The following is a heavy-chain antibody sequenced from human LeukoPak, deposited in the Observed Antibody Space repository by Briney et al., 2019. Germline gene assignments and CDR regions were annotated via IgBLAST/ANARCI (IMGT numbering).Heavy chain of an antibody. CDR1: GFTFSNYA. J-gene: IGHJ4*02. CDR2: ISSTGGST. CDR3: VRDTSYCSGGRCFATYSFDY. D-gene: IGHD2-15*01. V-gene: IGHV3-64D*09. Sequence: GGSLRLSCSASGFTFSNYAMHWVRQAPGKGLECISAISSTGGSTYYADSVKGRFTISRDNSKNTLYLQMSSLRAEDTAVYYCVRDTSYCSGGRCFATYSFDYWGQGTRVTVSS.